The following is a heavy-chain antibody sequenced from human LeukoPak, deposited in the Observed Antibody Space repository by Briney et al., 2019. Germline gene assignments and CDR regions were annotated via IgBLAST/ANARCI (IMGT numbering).Heavy chain of an antibody. CDR3: ARDIRSHNGPGGYYYYYMDV. CDR1: GDSLSDSY. D-gene: IGHD2-8*01. CDR2: IYARGST. Sequence: SETLSLTSAVPGDSLSDSYGSWIRHPAGKGLEWIGRIYARGSTNYNPSLKSRVTLSVDTSSNQFSPTLSSVTAADTAVYHCARDIRSHNGPGGYYYYYMDVWGKGTTVTVYS. J-gene: IGHJ6*03. V-gene: IGHV4-4*07.